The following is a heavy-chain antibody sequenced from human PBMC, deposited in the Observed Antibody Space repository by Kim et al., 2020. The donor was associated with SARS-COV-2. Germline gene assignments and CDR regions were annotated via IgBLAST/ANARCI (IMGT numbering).Heavy chain of an antibody. D-gene: IGHD2-15*01. Sequence: GGSLRLSCTASGFTFSTYAMTWVRQTPGKGLEWVSTISGGGGRTKYADAAEDGCTTSPKNYSNTTQLQKNTMRTADTTLLYCSKAGQMVVGGRIYYSCQG. V-gene: IGHV3-23*01. CDR1: GFTFSTYA. CDR3: SKAGQMVVGGRIYY. J-gene: IGHJ4*02. CDR2: ISGGGGRT.